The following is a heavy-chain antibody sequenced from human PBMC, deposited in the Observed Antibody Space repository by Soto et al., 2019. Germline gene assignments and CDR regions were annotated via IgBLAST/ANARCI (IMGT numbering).Heavy chain of an antibody. D-gene: IGHD5-12*01. J-gene: IGHJ4*02. CDR2: IYYSGST. V-gene: IGHV4-31*02. CDR3: ARGGGYLPPDPHFDY. CDR1: GGSISSGGYY. Sequence: SEPRSLTWTVSGGSISSGGYYWIWIRQHPGKGLEWIGYIYYSGSTYYNPSLKSRVTISVDTSKNQFSLKLSSVTAADTAVYYCARGGGYLPPDPHFDYWGQGTLVTVSS.